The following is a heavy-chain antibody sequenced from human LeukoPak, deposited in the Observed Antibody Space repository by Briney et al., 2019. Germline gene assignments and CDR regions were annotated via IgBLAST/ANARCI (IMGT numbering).Heavy chain of an antibody. J-gene: IGHJ6*03. CDR3: AKVMKGSERLTMVRGVIIKTAGLYYMDV. V-gene: IGHV3-23*01. Sequence: GXSLXLSCAVSGFTLSSYAMSWVRQAPGKGMEWVSSISASGGSTNYADSVKGRFTISRDNAKNTVYLQMNSLRAEDTAVYYCAKVMKGSERLTMVRGVIIKTAGLYYMDVWGKGTTVTVSS. CDR2: ISASGGST. CDR1: GFTLSSYA. D-gene: IGHD3-10*01.